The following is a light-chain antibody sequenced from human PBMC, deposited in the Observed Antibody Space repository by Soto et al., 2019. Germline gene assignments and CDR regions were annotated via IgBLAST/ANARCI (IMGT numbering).Light chain of an antibody. V-gene: IGLV2-14*01. J-gene: IGLJ3*02. Sequence: QSALTQPASVSGSPGQSITISCTGTSSDVGGYNYVSWYQQHPGKAPKLIIYEVPHRPSGVSSRFYGSRSGNTASLTISGLQAEDEADYYCKSRTTRNTLVFGGGTKLTVL. CDR1: SSDVGGYNY. CDR2: EVP. CDR3: KSRTTRNTLV.